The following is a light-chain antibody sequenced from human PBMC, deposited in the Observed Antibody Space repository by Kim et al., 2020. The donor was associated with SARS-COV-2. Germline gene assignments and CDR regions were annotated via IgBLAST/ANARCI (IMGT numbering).Light chain of an antibody. Sequence: SVSPGDRATLSCRSSQSVGTNFAWYQQKPGQPPRLIIYGASTRATGIPARFSGSGSGTEFTLTISSLQSEDFAVYYCQQYNNWPYTFGQGTKLEIK. V-gene: IGKV3D-15*01. J-gene: IGKJ2*01. CDR3: QQYNNWPYT. CDR1: QSVGTN. CDR2: GAS.